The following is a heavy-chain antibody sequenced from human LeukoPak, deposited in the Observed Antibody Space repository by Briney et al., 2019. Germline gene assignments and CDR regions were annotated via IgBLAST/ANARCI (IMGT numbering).Heavy chain of an antibody. V-gene: IGHV4-59*01. J-gene: IGHJ4*02. CDR1: GGSISSYY. Sequence: PSETLSLTCTVSGGSISSYYWSWIQQPPGKGLEWIGYIYYSGSTIYNPSLKSRVTISVDTSKNQFSLNLSSVTAADTAVYYCARENYFDYWGQGTLVTVSS. CDR3: ARENYFDY. CDR2: IYYSGST.